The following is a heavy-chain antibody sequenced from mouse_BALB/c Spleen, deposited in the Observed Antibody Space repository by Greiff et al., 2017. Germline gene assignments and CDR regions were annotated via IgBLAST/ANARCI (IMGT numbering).Heavy chain of an antibody. CDR3: ARGGNLPFAY. D-gene: IGHD2-1*01. J-gene: IGHJ3*01. V-gene: IGHV1-28*01. CDR2: IDPFNGGT. Sequence: EVQLQQSGPELMKPGASVKISCKASGYSFTSYYMHWVKQSHGKSLEWIGYIDPFNGGTSYNQKFKGKATLTVDKSSSTAYMHLSSLTSEDSAVYYCARGGNLPFAYWGQGTLVTVSA. CDR1: GYSFTSYY.